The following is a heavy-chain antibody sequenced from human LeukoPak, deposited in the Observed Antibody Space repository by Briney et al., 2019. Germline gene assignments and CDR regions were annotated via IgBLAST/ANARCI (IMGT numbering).Heavy chain of an antibody. Sequence: ASVKVSCKASGYIFKDYYIHWMRQAPGQGLEWMGWISAYNGNTNYAQKLQGRVTMTTDTSTSTAYMELRSLRSDDTAVYYCARDGYSSSWYVLDYWGQGTLVTVSS. CDR2: ISAYNGNT. CDR3: ARDGYSSSWYVLDY. D-gene: IGHD6-13*01. CDR1: GYIFKDYY. V-gene: IGHV1-18*04. J-gene: IGHJ4*02.